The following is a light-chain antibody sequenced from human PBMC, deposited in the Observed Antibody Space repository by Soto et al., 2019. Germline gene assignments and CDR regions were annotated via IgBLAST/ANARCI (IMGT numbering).Light chain of an antibody. V-gene: IGKV2-30*02. CDR2: KVS. CDR1: QSLVHSDGIAY. J-gene: IGKJ5*01. CDR3: MQGTHWPIT. Sequence: DVVMTQSPLSLPVTLGQPASISCRSNQSLVHSDGIAYFSWFQXRPGRSPRRXIYKVSNRDSGVPDRFSGSGSGIDFTMKISRVEADDVGVDYCMQGTHWPITFGQGTRLEIK.